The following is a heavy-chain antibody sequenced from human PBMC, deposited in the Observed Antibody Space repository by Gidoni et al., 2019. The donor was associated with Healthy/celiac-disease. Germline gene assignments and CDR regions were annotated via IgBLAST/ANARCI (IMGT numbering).Heavy chain of an antibody. CDR2: SNPNSGGT. V-gene: IGHV1-2*04. CDR1: GYTFTGYY. CDR3: ARSPIVAQGRDFDY. D-gene: IGHD3-22*01. Sequence: QVQLVQSGAEVKKPGASVTVSCKASGYTFTGYYMHCVRQAPGQGLEWMGWSNPNSGGTNYAQKFQGWVTMTWNTSISTAYMELSRLRSDDTAVYYCARSPIVAQGRDFDYWGQGTLVTVSS. J-gene: IGHJ4*02.